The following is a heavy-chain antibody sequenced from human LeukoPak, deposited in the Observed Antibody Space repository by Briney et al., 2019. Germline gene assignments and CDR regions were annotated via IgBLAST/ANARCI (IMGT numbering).Heavy chain of an antibody. V-gene: IGHV3-23*01. J-gene: IGHJ4*02. Sequence: GGSLRLSCAASGFTFSSYAMTWVRQAPGKGLEWVSSVSDSGTNTYYADSVKDRFTISRDNSKNTLYLQMNSLRAEDTAVYYCARARMGSSLFDYWGQGTLVTVSS. CDR2: VSDSGTNT. CDR1: GFTFSSYA. D-gene: IGHD6-13*01. CDR3: ARARMGSSLFDY.